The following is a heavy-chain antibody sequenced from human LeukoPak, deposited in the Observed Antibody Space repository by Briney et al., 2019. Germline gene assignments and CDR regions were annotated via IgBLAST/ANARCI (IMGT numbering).Heavy chain of an antibody. J-gene: IGHJ4*02. V-gene: IGHV1-2*02. CDR1: GYTFTGYY. Sequence: ASVKVSCKASGYTFTGYYMHWVRQAPGRGLEWMGWINPNSGGTNYAQKFQGRVTMTRDTSISTAYMELSSLRSDDTAVYYCARGAYIVGTTAFDYWGQGTLVTVSS. CDR3: ARGAYIVGTTAFDY. D-gene: IGHD1-26*01. CDR2: INPNSGGT.